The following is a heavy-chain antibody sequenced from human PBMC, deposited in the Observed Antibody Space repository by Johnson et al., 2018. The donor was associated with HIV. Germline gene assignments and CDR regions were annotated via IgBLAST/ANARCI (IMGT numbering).Heavy chain of an antibody. Sequence: QVQLVESGGGVVQPGRSLRLSCAASGFTFSSYAMHWVRQAPGKGLEWVAVISYDGSNKYYADSVKGRFTISRDNSKNTLYLQMNSLRAEDTAVYYCAGDRPIAPFDIWGQGTLVTVCS. J-gene: IGHJ3*02. CDR2: ISYDGSNK. V-gene: IGHV3-30-3*01. D-gene: IGHD3-22*01. CDR1: GFTFSSYA. CDR3: AGDRPIAPFDI.